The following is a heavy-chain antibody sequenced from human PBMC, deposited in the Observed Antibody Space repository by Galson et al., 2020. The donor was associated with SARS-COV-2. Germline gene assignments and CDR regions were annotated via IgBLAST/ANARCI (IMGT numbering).Heavy chain of an antibody. D-gene: IGHD3-3*01. CDR3: ATVPVLRFLEWLLVY. CDR1: GYTLTELS. Sequence: ASVTVSCKVSGYTLTELSMHWVRQAPGKGLEWMGGFDPEDGETIYAQKFQGRVTMTEDTSTDTAYMELSSLRSEDTAVYYCATVPVLRFLEWLLVYWGQGTLVTVSS. J-gene: IGHJ4*02. CDR2: FDPEDGET. V-gene: IGHV1-24*01.